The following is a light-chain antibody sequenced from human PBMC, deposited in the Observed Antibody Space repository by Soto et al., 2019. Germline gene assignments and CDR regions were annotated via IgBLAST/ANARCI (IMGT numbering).Light chain of an antibody. CDR1: SSDVGNYNL. J-gene: IGLJ3*02. Sequence: QSALTQPASVSGSPGQSITISCTGTSSDVGNYNLVSWYQQHPGQAPKLIIYEGTKRPSVVSYRFSVSQSGNTASMTISGLQAEDEADFYCCSYAGSSSLVFGGGTKLTVL. CDR2: EGT. V-gene: IGLV2-23*01. CDR3: CSYAGSSSLV.